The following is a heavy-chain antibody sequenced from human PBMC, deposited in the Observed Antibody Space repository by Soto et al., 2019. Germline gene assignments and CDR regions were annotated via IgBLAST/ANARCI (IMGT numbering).Heavy chain of an antibody. CDR2: ISSSSSYI. D-gene: IGHD6-13*01. Sequence: GGSLRLSCAASGFTFSSYSMNWVRQAPGKGLEWVSSISSSSSYIYYADSVKGRFTISRDNAKNSLYLQMNSLRAEDTAVYYCARETIAAAGTGYYYYGMDVWGQGTTVTVSS. CDR3: ARETIAAAGTGYYYYGMDV. J-gene: IGHJ6*02. CDR1: GFTFSSYS. V-gene: IGHV3-21*01.